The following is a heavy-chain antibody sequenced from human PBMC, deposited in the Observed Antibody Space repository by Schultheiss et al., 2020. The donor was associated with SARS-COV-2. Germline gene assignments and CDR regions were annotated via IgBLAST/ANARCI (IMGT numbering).Heavy chain of an antibody. CDR2: IYTSGST. V-gene: IGHV4-4*07. J-gene: IGHJ6*02. D-gene: IGHD3-10*01. CDR3: ASTRGVRAYGMDV. CDR1: GGSISSYY. Sequence: SETLSLTCTVSGGSISSYYWSWIRQPAGKGLEWIGRIYTSGSTNYNPSLKSRVTISVDTSKNQFSLKLSSVTAADTAVYYCASTRGVRAYGMDVWGQGTTVTVSS.